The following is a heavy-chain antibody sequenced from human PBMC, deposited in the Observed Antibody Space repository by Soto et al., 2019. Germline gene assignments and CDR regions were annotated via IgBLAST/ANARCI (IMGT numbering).Heavy chain of an antibody. Sequence: GGSLRLSCAASGFTFSSYGMHWVRQAPGKGLEWVAVIWSDGSNKYYADSVKGRFTISRDNSKNTLYLQMNSLRAEDTAVYYCARVAYSSGWSEWFDPWGQGTLVTVSS. CDR1: GFTFSSYG. V-gene: IGHV3-33*01. J-gene: IGHJ5*02. CDR2: IWSDGSNK. D-gene: IGHD6-19*01. CDR3: ARVAYSSGWSEWFDP.